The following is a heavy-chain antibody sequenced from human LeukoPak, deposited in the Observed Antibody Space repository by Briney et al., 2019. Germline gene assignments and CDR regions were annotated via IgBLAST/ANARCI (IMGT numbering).Heavy chain of an antibody. D-gene: IGHD3-10*01. Sequence: GGSLRLSCAVSGFTFSRYWMHWVRQAPGKGLVWVSGINSDGSSTTYADSVRGRFTISRDNAKNTLYLQMNSLRAEDTAVYYCARDMGDSAYYFDYWGQGTLVTVSS. V-gene: IGHV3-74*01. CDR1: GFTFSRYW. CDR3: ARDMGDSAYYFDY. J-gene: IGHJ4*02. CDR2: INSDGSST.